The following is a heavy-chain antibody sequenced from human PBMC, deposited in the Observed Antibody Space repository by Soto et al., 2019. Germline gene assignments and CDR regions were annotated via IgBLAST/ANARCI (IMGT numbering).Heavy chain of an antibody. D-gene: IGHD6-6*01. CDR3: AHRRFAKYSSLPADFDS. CDR1: GFSLNSSGVG. CDR2: IYWNDEM. J-gene: IGHJ4*02. Sequence: GSGPTLVNPTQTLTLTCTFSGFSLNSSGVGVGWIRQPPGKALEWLALIYWNDEMHYSPSLKSRLTITEDASKHQVVLTVTNMDPVDTATYYCAHRRFAKYSSLPADFDSWGQGILVTVSS. V-gene: IGHV2-5*01.